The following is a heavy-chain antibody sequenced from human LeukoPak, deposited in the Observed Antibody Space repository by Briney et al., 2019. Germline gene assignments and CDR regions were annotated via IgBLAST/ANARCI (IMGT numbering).Heavy chain of an antibody. CDR2: ILYDGSNK. J-gene: IGHJ6*02. Sequence: GGSLRLSCAASGFTFSSYGMHWVRQAPGKGLEWVAVILYDGSNKYYADSVKGRFTISRDNSKNTLYLQMNSLRAEDTAVYYCAKGKRFLERGRYYYYYGMDVWGQGTTVTVSS. V-gene: IGHV3-30*18. CDR3: AKGKRFLERGRYYYYYGMDV. D-gene: IGHD3-3*01. CDR1: GFTFSSYG.